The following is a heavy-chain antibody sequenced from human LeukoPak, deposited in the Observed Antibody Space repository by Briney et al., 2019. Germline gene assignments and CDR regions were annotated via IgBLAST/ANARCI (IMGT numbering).Heavy chain of an antibody. Sequence: GGSLRLSCTASGFTFGDYAMSWVRQAPGKGLEWVGFIRSKAYGGTTEYAASVKGRFTISRDDSKSIAYLQMNSLKTEDTAVYYCTRDTTGTTKGVFGYWGQGTLVTVSS. V-gene: IGHV3-49*04. CDR3: TRDTTGTTKGVFGY. D-gene: IGHD1-1*01. J-gene: IGHJ4*02. CDR1: GFTFGDYA. CDR2: IRSKAYGGTT.